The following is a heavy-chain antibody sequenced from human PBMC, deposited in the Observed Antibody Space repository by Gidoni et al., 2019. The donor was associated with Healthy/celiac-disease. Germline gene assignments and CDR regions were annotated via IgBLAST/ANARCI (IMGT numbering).Heavy chain of an antibody. Sequence: QMQLVESGGGLVKPGGSLRLSCAPSGFIFSDYYMSWIRQAPGTGLEWLSYISSSGSTIYYADSVKGRFTISRDNAKNSLYLQMNSLRAEDTAVYYCASGSYSYYYGLDVWGQGTTVTVSS. D-gene: IGHD1-26*01. CDR1: GFIFSDYY. V-gene: IGHV3-11*01. CDR2: ISSSGSTI. J-gene: IGHJ6*02. CDR3: ASGSYSYYYGLDV.